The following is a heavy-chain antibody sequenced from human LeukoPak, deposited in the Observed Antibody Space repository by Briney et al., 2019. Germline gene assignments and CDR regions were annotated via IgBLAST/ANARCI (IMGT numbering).Heavy chain of an antibody. V-gene: IGHV3-20*04. J-gene: IGHJ6*04. CDR1: GFTFDDYG. Sequence: GGSLRLSCAASGFTFDDYGMSWVRQAPAKGLEWVSGINWSSANIGYAGSVKGRFTISRDNAKNSLYLTMNSLRAEDTALYYCARGYCSGGSCREMDVWGKGTTVTVSS. CDR2: INWSSANI. D-gene: IGHD2-15*01. CDR3: ARGYCSGGSCREMDV.